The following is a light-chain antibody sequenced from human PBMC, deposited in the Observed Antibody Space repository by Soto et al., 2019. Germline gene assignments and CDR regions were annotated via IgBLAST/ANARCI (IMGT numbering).Light chain of an antibody. CDR3: QQRCNWPST. J-gene: IGKJ2*01. CDR2: DAS. Sequence: EIVLTQSPATLSLSPGERATLSCRASQTVSTSLAWYQQKPGQAPRLLIYDASNRAADIPARFSGSGSGTDFTLTISSLEPEDFAVYYCQQRCNWPSTFGQGTKLEIK. V-gene: IGKV3-11*01. CDR1: QTVSTS.